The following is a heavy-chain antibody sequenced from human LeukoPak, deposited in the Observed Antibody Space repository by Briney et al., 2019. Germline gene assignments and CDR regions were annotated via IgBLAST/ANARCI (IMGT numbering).Heavy chain of an antibody. CDR2: IYYSGST. CDR3: ARESSRTGDILTGSFDY. D-gene: IGHD3-9*01. Sequence: SETLSLTCTVSGGSISSYYWSWIRQPPGKGLEWIGYIYYSGSTNYNPSLKSRVTISVDTSKNQFSLKLSSVTAADTAVYYCARESSRTGDILTGSFDYWGQGTLVTVSS. CDR1: GGSISSYY. J-gene: IGHJ4*02. V-gene: IGHV4-59*12.